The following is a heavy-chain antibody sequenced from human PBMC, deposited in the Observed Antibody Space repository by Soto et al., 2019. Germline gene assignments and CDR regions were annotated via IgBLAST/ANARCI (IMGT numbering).Heavy chain of an antibody. J-gene: IGHJ4*02. D-gene: IGHD6-19*01. CDR1: GGTFSSYT. CDR3: ARVRPSIAVAGSGAYDY. CDR2: IIPILGIA. Sequence: GASVKVSCKASGGTFSSYTISWVRQAPGQGLEWMGRIIPILGIANYAQKFQGRVTITADKSTSTAYMELSSLRSEDTAVYYCARVRPSIAVAGSGAYDYWGQGTLVTVSS. V-gene: IGHV1-69*02.